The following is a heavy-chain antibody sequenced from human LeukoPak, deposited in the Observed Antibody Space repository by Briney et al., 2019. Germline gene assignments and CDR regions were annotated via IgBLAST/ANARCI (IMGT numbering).Heavy chain of an antibody. CDR3: ARDHDGKQRLIYGGGNDDY. D-gene: IGHD6-25*01. CDR1: GYTFTGYY. V-gene: IGHV1-2*02. CDR2: INPNSGGT. J-gene: IGHJ4*02. Sequence: ASVKVSCKASGYTFTGYYMHWVRQAPGQGLEWMGWINPNSGGTNYAQKFQGRVTMTRDTSISTAYMELSRLRSDDTAVYYCARDHDGKQRLIYGGGNDDYWGQGTLVTVSS.